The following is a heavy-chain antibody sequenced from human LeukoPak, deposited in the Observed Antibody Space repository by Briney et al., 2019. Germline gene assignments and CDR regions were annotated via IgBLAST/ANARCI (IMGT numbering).Heavy chain of an antibody. V-gene: IGHV3-48*01. J-gene: IGHJ4*02. D-gene: IGHD2-2*01. CDR1: GFTFSSYS. CDR3: ARDGDPFELLSVSGEGETTNFDY. CDR2: ISSSSSTI. Sequence: GGSLRLSCAASGFTFSSYSMNWVRQAPGKGLEWVSYISSSSSTIYYADSVKGRFTISRDNAKNSLYLQMNSLRAEDTAVYYCARDGDPFELLSVSGEGETTNFDYWGQGTLVTVSS.